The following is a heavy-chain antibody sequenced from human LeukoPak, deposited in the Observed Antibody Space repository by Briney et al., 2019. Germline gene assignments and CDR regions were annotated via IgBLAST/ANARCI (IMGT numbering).Heavy chain of an antibody. D-gene: IGHD2-21*02. CDR2: IYPGDSDT. CDR3: ARGVVTAILTPYWFDY. J-gene: IGHJ4*02. Sequence: LGESLKISCKGSGYSFTSYWIGWVRQMPGKGLEWMGIIYPGDSDTRYSPSFQGQVTISADKSISTAYLQWSSLKASDTAMYYCARGVVTAILTPYWFDYWGQGTLVTVSS. V-gene: IGHV5-51*01. CDR1: GYSFTSYW.